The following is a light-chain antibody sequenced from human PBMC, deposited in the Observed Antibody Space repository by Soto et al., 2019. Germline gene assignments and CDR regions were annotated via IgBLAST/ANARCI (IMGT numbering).Light chain of an antibody. J-gene: IGKJ2*01. CDR1: QSFRSSY. Sequence: VLTQSPGTLSLYPGERATLSCRASQSFRSSYLAWYQQKPGQAPRLLLYGGSNMATGIPDRFSGSGSGTDFTLTISRLEPEASAVYFCQQYDWSPMYTFGQETKLEIK. CDR3: QQYDWSPMYT. V-gene: IGKV3-20*01. CDR2: GGS.